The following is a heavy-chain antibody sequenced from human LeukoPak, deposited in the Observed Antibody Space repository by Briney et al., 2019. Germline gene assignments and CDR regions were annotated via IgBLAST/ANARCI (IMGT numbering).Heavy chain of an antibody. Sequence: ASVKVSCKASGYTFTSYYMHWVRQAPGQGLEWMGWINPNSGGTNYAQKFQGRVTMTRDTSISTAYMELSRLRSDDTAVYYCARVPDSSGWYGADYWGQGTLVTVSS. CDR2: INPNSGGT. D-gene: IGHD6-19*01. J-gene: IGHJ4*02. CDR1: GYTFTSYY. V-gene: IGHV1-2*02. CDR3: ARVPDSSGWYGADY.